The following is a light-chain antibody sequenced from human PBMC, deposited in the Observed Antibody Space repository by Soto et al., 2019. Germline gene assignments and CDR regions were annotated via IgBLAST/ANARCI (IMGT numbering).Light chain of an antibody. CDR1: SGHTNYA. CDR2: LNSDGRH. J-gene: IGLJ3*02. V-gene: IGLV4-69*01. CDR3: LTWGSGIWV. Sequence: QSVLTQSPSASASLGASVKLTCTLSSGHTNYAIAWHQLQPDKGPRYLMKLNSDGRHSKGDGIPDRFSGSSSGAERYLTISSLRSEDEADYYCLTWGSGIWVFGGGTQLTVL.